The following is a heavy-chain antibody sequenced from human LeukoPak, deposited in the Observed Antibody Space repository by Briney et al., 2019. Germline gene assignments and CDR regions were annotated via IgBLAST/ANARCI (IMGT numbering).Heavy chain of an antibody. D-gene: IGHD1-1*01. CDR3: AREAAGGFYFDY. CDR1: AGSISSNY. CDR2: IYSTGST. V-gene: IGHV4-4*07. J-gene: IGHJ4*02. Sequence: PSETLSLTCTVSAGSISSNYWGWIRQPAGKGLEWIGRIYSTGSTNYNPSLKSRVTMSVDTSKNQFSLKLSSVTAADTAVYYCAREAAGGFYFDYWGQGTLVTVSS.